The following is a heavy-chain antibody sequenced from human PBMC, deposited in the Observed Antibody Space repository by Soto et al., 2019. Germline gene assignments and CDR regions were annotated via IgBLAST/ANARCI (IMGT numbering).Heavy chain of an antibody. D-gene: IGHD3-22*01. CDR1: GYSFRNNW. CDR3: ANHGGDHYDSSGYHYALDY. Sequence: SLKISCKGSGYSFRNNWITWVRQMPGEGLEWMGRIDLSDSYKSYSPSFQGHVSFSADTSINTAYLQWSSLRESDTAMYYCANHGGDHYDSSGYHYALDYWGQGTTVTVSS. V-gene: IGHV5-10-1*01. CDR2: IDLSDSYK. J-gene: IGHJ4*02.